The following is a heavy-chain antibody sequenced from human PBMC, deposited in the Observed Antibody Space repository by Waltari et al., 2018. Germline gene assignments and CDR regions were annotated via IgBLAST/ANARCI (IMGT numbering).Heavy chain of an antibody. CDR3: ARGKFSYGYAELDY. Sequence: EVQLVESGGGLVQPGGSLRLSCAASGFTVGSNHMSWVRQAPGKGLEWVSVIYSGGSTYYADSVKGRFTISRDNSKNTLYLQMNSLRAEDTAVYYCARGKFSYGYAELDYWGQGTLVTVSS. J-gene: IGHJ4*02. CDR2: IYSGGST. V-gene: IGHV3-66*02. D-gene: IGHD5-18*01. CDR1: GFTVGSNH.